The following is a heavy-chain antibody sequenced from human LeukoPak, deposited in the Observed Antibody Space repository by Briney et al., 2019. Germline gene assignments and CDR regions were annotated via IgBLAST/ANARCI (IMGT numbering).Heavy chain of an antibody. CDR3: AKGRAMVRGLIPIDFDY. V-gene: IGHV3-23*01. D-gene: IGHD3-10*01. CDR1: GFTFSSYA. CDR2: ISGSGGST. Sequence: GGSLRLSCAASGFTFSSYAMSWVRQAPGKGLEWVSAISGSGGSTYYADSVKGRFTISRDNSKNTLYLQMNSLRAEDTAVYYCAKGRAMVRGLIPIDFDYWGQGTLVTVSS. J-gene: IGHJ4*02.